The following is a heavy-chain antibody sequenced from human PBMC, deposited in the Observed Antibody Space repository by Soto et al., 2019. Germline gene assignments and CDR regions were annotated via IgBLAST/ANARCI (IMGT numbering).Heavy chain of an antibody. D-gene: IGHD3-22*01. Sequence: QVQLVQSGAEVKKPGASVKVTCKASGYTFTSYAMHWVRQAPGQRLEWMGWINAGNGNTKYSQKFQRRVTITRDPSASTAYMELSSLRSEDTAVYYCARDKRSSSDRSGYYMPAHFDYWGQRTLVTVSS. V-gene: IGHV1-3*01. CDR2: INAGNGNT. CDR3: ARDKRSSSDRSGYYMPAHFDY. CDR1: GYTFTSYA. J-gene: IGHJ4*02.